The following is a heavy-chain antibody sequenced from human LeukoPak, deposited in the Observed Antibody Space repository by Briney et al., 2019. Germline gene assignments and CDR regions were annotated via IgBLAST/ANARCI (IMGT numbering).Heavy chain of an antibody. CDR3: AKDLGTMVRGVIISVGFDY. D-gene: IGHD3-10*01. J-gene: IGHJ4*02. CDR1: GFTFSTYA. CDR2: ISGSGDYT. Sequence: PGGSLRLSCAASGFTFSTYAMSWVRQAPGKGLEWVSGISGSGDYTYYADSVKGRFTISRDNSKNTLYLQMNSLRAEDTAVYYCAKDLGTMVRGVIISVGFDYWGQGTLVTVSS. V-gene: IGHV3-23*01.